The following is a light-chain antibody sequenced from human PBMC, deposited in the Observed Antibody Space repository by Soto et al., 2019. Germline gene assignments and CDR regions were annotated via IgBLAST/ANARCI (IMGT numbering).Light chain of an antibody. J-gene: IGLJ3*02. CDR1: SSNIVTNY. CDR2: RNN. V-gene: IGLV1-47*01. CDR3: AAWDDSLGGWV. Sequence: QSVLTQPPSASGTPGQRVTTSCSGSSSNIVTNYVYWFQQLPGTAPELLIYRNNQRPSGVRGRFSGSKSGTSASLAISGLGSEDWADYSCAAWDDSLGGWVFGEGTQLAVL.